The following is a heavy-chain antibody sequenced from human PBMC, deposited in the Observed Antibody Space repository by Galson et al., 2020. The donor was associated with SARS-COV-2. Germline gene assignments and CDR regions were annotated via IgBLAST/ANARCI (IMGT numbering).Heavy chain of an antibody. D-gene: IGHD3-9*01. CDR1: GYIFTAYY. CDR2: NNPNNGDA. Sequence: ASVKVSCKPFGYIFTAYYIHWVRQAPGQGLEWMGWNNPNNGDAQYSQRFQGRVTMTRDTSIDTVHMELSGLRSDDSAVYYCARMAFYDATNFYWASGDYWGQGTLVTVSS. J-gene: IGHJ4*02. CDR3: ARMAFYDATNFYWASGDY. V-gene: IGHV1-2*02.